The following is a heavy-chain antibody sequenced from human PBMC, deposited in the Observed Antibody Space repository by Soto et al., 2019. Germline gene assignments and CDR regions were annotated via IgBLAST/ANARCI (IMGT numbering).Heavy chain of an antibody. CDR3: ASHCSGGSCYFEGREYY. Sequence: QVQLVESGGGVVQPGRSLRLSCAASGFTFSSYAMHWVRQAPGKGLEWVAVISYDGSNKYYADSVEGRFTISRDNSKNTLYLQMNSLRAEDTAVYYCASHCSGGSCYFEGREYYWGQGTLVTVSS. D-gene: IGHD2-15*01. V-gene: IGHV3-30-3*01. J-gene: IGHJ4*02. CDR1: GFTFSSYA. CDR2: ISYDGSNK.